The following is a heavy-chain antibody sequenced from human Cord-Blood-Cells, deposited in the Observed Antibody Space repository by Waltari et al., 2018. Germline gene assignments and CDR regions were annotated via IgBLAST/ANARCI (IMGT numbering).Heavy chain of an antibody. CDR1: GGSISSYY. CDR3: ARLPLYSSSWYYFDY. CDR2: IYYSGST. J-gene: IGHJ4*02. D-gene: IGHD6-13*01. V-gene: IGHV4-59*08. Sequence: QVQLQESGPGLVKPSETLSLTCPVPGGSISSYYWSWIRQPPGKGLEWIGYIYYSGSTNYNPSLKSRVTISVDTSKNQFSLKLSSVTAADTAVYYCARLPLYSSSWYYFDYWGQGTLVTVSS.